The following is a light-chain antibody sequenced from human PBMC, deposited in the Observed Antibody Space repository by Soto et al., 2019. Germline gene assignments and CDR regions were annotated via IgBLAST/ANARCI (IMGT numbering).Light chain of an antibody. CDR3: HEYSLWPLLN. J-gene: IGKJ3*01. CDR1: QSVGRN. V-gene: IGKV3-15*01. CDR2: AAS. Sequence: EIVVTQSPGILSVSPGDRATLSCRASQSVGRNLAWYQQKPGQAPTLLIYAASTRATGLPARFSGSGSGTDFSLTIPSLLSAYFADYYCHEYSLWPLLNFGPGTRVD.